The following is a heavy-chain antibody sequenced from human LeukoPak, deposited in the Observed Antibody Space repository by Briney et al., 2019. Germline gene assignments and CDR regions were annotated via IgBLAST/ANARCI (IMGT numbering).Heavy chain of an antibody. J-gene: IGHJ4*02. CDR3: ARGSRDKQQLVRRGYYFDY. CDR2: ISAYNGNT. Sequence: ASVKLSCKASGYTFTSYGISWVRQAPGQGLEWMGWISAYNGNTNYAQKLQGRVTMTTDTSTSTAYMELRSLRSDDTAVYYCARGSRDKQQLVRRGYYFDYWGQGTLVTVSS. D-gene: IGHD6-13*01. CDR1: GYTFTSYG. V-gene: IGHV1-18*01.